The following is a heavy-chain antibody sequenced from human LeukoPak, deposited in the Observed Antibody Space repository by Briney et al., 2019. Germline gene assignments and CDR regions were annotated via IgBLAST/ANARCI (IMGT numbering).Heavy chain of an antibody. J-gene: IGHJ4*02. Sequence: AASVKVSCKAPGYTFTSYGINWVRQAPGQGLEWMGWISSYNGNTNYAQKLQGRVTITTDKSTNTAYMELKSLRADDTAVYYCARSGLGIKFFDYWGQGTLVTVSS. CDR3: ARSGLGIKFFDY. CDR2: ISSYNGNT. V-gene: IGHV1-18*01. CDR1: GYTFTSYG. D-gene: IGHD3-16*01.